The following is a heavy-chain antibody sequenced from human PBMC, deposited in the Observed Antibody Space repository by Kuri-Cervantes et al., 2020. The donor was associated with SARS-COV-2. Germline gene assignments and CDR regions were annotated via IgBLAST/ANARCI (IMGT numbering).Heavy chain of an antibody. V-gene: IGHV3-30-3*01. Sequence: GESLKSSCAASGFTFSSYAMHWVRQAPGKGLEWVAVISYDGSNKYYADSVKGRFTISRDNSKNTLYLQMNSLRAEDTAVYYCARGGYGMDVWGQGTTVTVSS. CDR3: ARGGYGMDV. CDR2: ISYDGSNK. CDR1: GFTFSSYA. J-gene: IGHJ6*02.